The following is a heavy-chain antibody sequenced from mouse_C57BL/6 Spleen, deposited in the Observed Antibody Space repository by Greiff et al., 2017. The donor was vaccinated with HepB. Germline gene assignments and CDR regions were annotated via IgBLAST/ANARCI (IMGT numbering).Heavy chain of an antibody. J-gene: IGHJ4*01. Sequence: VQLQQSGPELVKPGASVKISCKASGYSFTDYNMNWVKQSNGKSLEWIGVINPNYGTTSYNQKFKGKATLTVDQSSSTAYMQLNGLTSEDSAVYYDTRPFYYGSSYDYAMDYWGQGTSVTVSS. CDR3: TRPFYYGSSYDYAMDY. CDR1: GYSFTDYN. D-gene: IGHD1-1*01. CDR2: INPNYGTT. V-gene: IGHV1-39*01.